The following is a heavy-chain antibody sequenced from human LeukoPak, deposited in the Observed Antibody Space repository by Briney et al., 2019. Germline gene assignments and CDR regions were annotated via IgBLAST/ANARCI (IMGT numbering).Heavy chain of an antibody. J-gene: IGHJ6*03. D-gene: IGHD2-8*01. CDR3: AIMEGQRLYDYCMDV. Sequence: ASVKVSCKASGYTFTGYYMHWVRQAPGQGLEWMGWINPNSGGTNYAQKFQGRVTMTRDTSISTAYMELSRLRADDTAVYYCAIMEGQRLYDYCMDVWGRGTTVTVSS. CDR1: GYTFTGYY. V-gene: IGHV1-2*02. CDR2: INPNSGGT.